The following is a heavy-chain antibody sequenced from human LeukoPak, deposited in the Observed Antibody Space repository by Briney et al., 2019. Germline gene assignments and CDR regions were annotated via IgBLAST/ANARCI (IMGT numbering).Heavy chain of an antibody. J-gene: IGHJ4*02. CDR3: ARGGKTRRFDY. Sequence: SETLSLTCAVYGGSLSGYYWSWIRQPPGKGLEWIGEINHSGSTNYNPSLTSRVTISVDTSKNQVSLKLSSVSAADTAVYYCARGGKTRRFDYWGQGTLVTVSS. CDR2: INHSGST. CDR1: GGSLSGYY. V-gene: IGHV4-34*01.